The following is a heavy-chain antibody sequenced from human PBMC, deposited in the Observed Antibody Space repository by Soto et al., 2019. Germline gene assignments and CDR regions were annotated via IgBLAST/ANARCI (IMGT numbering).Heavy chain of an antibody. CDR2: ISYDGSNK. D-gene: IGHD6-19*01. CDR3: AKDLWGGWYQHKPDPCFDY. Sequence: QVQLVESGGGVVQPGRSLRLSCAASGFTFSSYGMHWVRQAPGKGLEWVAVISYDGSNKYYADSVKGRFTISRDNSKNTLYLQMNSLRAEDTAVYYCAKDLWGGWYQHKPDPCFDYWGQGTLVTVSS. V-gene: IGHV3-30*18. CDR1: GFTFSSYG. J-gene: IGHJ4*02.